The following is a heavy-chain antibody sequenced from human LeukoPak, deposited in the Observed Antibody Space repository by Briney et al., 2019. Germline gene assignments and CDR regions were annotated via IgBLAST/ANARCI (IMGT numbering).Heavy chain of an antibody. D-gene: IGHD4-4*01. J-gene: IGHJ5*02. CDR3: ARSDYSMYWFDP. CDR2: INPNSGGT. CDR1: GYTFTDYY. V-gene: IGHV1-2*02. Sequence: ASVKVSCKASGYTFTDYYMHWVRQAPGQGLEWMGWINPNSGGTNYAQKFQGRVTMTRDTSISTAYMELSRLRSDDTAVYYCARSDYSMYWFDPWGQGTLVTVSS.